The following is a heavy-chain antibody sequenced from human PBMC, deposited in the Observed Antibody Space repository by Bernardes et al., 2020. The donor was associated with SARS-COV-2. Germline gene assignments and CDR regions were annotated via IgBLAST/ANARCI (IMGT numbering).Heavy chain of an antibody. CDR3: ARDPEGYFDWLSQFDY. V-gene: IGHV3-7*01. Sequence: GGSLRLSCAASGFTFSSYWMSWVRQAPGKWLEWVANIKQDGSEKYYVDSVKGRFNISRDNAKNSLYLQMNSLRAEDTAVYYCARDPEGYFDWLSQFDYWGQGTLVTVSS. CDR1: GFTFSSYW. CDR2: IKQDGSEK. D-gene: IGHD3-9*01. J-gene: IGHJ4*02.